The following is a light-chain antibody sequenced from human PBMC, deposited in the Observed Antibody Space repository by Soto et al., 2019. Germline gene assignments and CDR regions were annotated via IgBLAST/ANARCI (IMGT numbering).Light chain of an antibody. Sequence: EIVMTQSPATLSVSPGDRATLSCRASQSVIGNLAWYQQSPGQAPRLLIYGASTRATGVPARFSGSGSGTEFTLAIRTLQSEDFAVYYCHQYNNWPGTFGQGTKVEIK. CDR3: HQYNNWPGT. V-gene: IGKV3-15*01. J-gene: IGKJ1*01. CDR2: GAS. CDR1: QSVIGN.